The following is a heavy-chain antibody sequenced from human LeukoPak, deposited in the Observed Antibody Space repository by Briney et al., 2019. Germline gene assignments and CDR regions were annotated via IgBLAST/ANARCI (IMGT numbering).Heavy chain of an antibody. CDR3: ARVLYDFWSGYYKGGSSSWYPVGAFDI. D-gene: IGHD3-3*01. CDR1: GGTXSSYA. J-gene: IGHJ3*02. CDR2: IIPILGIA. Sequence: SVKVSCKASGGTXSSYAISWVRQAPGQGLEWMGRIIPILGIANYAQKFQGRVTITADKSTSTAYMELSSLRSEDTAVYYCARVLYDFWSGYYKGGSSSWYPVGAFDIWGQGTMVTVSS. V-gene: IGHV1-69*04.